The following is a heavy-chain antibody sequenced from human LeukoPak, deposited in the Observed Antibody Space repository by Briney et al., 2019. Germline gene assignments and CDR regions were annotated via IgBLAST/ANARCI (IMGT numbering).Heavy chain of an antibody. Sequence: GRSLRLSCAASGFTFDDYAMHWVRQAPGKGLEWVSGISWNSGSIGYADSVKGQFTISRDNAKNSLYLQMNSLRAEDTALYYCAKDLSYWGQGTLVTVSS. V-gene: IGHV3-9*01. CDR3: AKDLSY. CDR1: GFTFDDYA. CDR2: ISWNSGSI. J-gene: IGHJ4*02.